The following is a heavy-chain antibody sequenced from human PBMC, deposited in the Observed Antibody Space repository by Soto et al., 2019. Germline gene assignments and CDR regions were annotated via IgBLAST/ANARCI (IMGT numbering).Heavy chain of an antibody. Sequence: SETLSLTCAVSGGSISSGGYSWSWVRQPPGKGLEWIGYIYHSGSTYYNPSLKSRVTISVDRSKNQFSLKLSSVTAADTAVYYCAREDYGSGSYDGMDVWGQGTTVTVSS. CDR1: GGSISSGGYS. V-gene: IGHV4-30-2*01. CDR3: AREDYGSGSYDGMDV. D-gene: IGHD3-10*01. CDR2: IYHSGST. J-gene: IGHJ6*02.